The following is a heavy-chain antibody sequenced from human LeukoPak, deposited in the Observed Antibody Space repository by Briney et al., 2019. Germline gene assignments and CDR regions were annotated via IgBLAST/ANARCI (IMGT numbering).Heavy chain of an antibody. V-gene: IGHV4-59*01. Sequence: SETLSLTCSVSGGSIRDFYWTWIRRPPGKGLEWIGYIYYTGTTNYSPSLRGRVIMSVGTSRNQFSLNLTSVTPADTAVYFCARLGDEIAVSGLKYYHYSHTDVWGSGTTVAVSS. CDR3: ARLGDEIAVSGLKYYHYSHTDV. D-gene: IGHD6-19*01. J-gene: IGHJ6*03. CDR2: IYYTGTT. CDR1: GGSIRDFY.